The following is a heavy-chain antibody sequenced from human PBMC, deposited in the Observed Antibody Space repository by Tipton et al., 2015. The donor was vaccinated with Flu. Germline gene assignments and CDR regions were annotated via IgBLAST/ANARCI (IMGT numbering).Heavy chain of an antibody. D-gene: IGHD1-26*01. CDR2: ISSSSSYI. CDR1: GFTFSSYS. V-gene: IGHV3-21*01. J-gene: IGHJ4*02. CDR3: ARLGIVGATWKDDY. Sequence: QLVQSGGGLVKPGGSLRLSCAASGFTFSSYSMDWVRQAPGKGLEWVSSISSSSSYIYYADSVKGRFTIPRDNAKNSLYLQMNSLRAEDTAVYYCARLGIVGATWKDDYWGQGTLVTVSS.